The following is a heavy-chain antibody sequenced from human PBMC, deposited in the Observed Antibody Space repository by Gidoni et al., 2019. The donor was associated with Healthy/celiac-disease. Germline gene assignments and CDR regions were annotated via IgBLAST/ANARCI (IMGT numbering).Heavy chain of an antibody. CDR3: TREVWGFASSGWFDY. J-gene: IGHJ4*02. V-gene: IGHV3-49*03. D-gene: IGHD6-19*01. CDR1: GFTFGDYA. CDR2: IRSKAYGGTT. Sequence: EVQLVESGGGLVQPGRSLRRSCTASGFTFGDYAMSWFRQAPGKGLEWVGFIRSKAYGGTTEYAASVKGRFTISRDDSKSIAYLQMNSLKTEDTAVYYCTREVWGFASSGWFDYWGQGTLVTVSS.